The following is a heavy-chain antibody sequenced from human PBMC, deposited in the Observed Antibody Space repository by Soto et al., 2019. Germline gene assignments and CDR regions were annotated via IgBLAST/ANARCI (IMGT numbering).Heavy chain of an antibody. CDR2: ISADNGDT. CDR1: GYIFTSYG. Sequence: ASVKVSCKASGYIFTSYGISWVRQAPGQGLEWVGSISADNGDTKSAQKFQGRVTMTTDTSTNTGHMELRGLRYDDTAVYYCARVGDIVVVGPWFDPWGQGTLVTVSS. D-gene: IGHD2-21*01. CDR3: ARVGDIVVVGPWFDP. J-gene: IGHJ5*02. V-gene: IGHV1-18*01.